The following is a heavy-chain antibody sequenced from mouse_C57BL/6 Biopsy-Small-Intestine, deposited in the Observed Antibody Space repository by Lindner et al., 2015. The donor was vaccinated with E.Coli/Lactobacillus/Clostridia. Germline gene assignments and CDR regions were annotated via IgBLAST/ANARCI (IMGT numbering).Heavy chain of an antibody. CDR1: GYAFSSFW. CDR2: IYPGDGDT. J-gene: IGHJ2*01. D-gene: IGHD2-2*01. CDR3: ARSGEGYIDY. V-gene: IGHV1-80*01. Sequence: VQLQESGAELVKPGASVKISCKAPGYAFSSFWMNWVKQRPGEGLEWIGQIYPGDGDTNYNVKFKNKATLTADTSSSTAYMQLSSLTSEDSAVYFCARSGEGYIDYWGLGTTLTVAA.